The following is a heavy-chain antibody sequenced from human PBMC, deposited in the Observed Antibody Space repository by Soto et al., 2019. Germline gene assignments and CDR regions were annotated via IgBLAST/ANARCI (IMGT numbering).Heavy chain of an antibody. CDR3: ARASAVGEYQLRIELTGSSYYSYGMDV. CDR1: GYTFTGYY. CDR2: INPNSGGT. Sequence: GASVKVSCKASGYTFTGYYMHWVRQAPGQGLEWMGWINPNSGGTNYAQKFQGWVTMTRDTSISTAYMELSRLRSDDTAVYYCARASAVGEYQLRIELTGSSYYSYGMDVCGEGTTVTVST. D-gene: IGHD2-2*01. V-gene: IGHV1-2*04. J-gene: IGHJ6*04.